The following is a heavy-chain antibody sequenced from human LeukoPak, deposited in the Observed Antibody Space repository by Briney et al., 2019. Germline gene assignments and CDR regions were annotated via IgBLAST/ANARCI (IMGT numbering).Heavy chain of an antibody. Sequence: PSETLCLTCTVSGGSISSYYWSWIRQPPVKGLEWIGYIYYSGTNNYNPSLKSRVTISVATPKNQFSLKLSSVTAADTAVYYCARAIYRSPPYFDYWGQGTLVTVSS. D-gene: IGHD6-13*01. CDR1: GGSISSYY. CDR3: ARAIYRSPPYFDY. J-gene: IGHJ4*02. V-gene: IGHV4-59*01. CDR2: IYYSGTN.